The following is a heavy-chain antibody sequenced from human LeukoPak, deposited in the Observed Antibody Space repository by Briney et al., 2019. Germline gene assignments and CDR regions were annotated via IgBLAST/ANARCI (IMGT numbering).Heavy chain of an antibody. CDR3: ARGLGYYDFWSGYSPWAFDI. V-gene: IGHV4-39*07. Sequence: SETLSLTCTVSGGSISSSSYYWGWLPPPPGKGLEGIVSIYYSGSTYYHPSLKSRVTISVDTSTNPFSLTLSSVTAADTAVYCCARGLGYYDFWSGYSPWAFDIWGQGTMVTASS. CDR1: GGSISSSSYY. CDR2: IYYSGST. D-gene: IGHD3-3*01. J-gene: IGHJ3*02.